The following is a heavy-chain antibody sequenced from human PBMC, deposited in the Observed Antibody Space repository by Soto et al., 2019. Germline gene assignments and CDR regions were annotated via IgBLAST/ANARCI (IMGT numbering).Heavy chain of an antibody. J-gene: IGHJ6*02. CDR1: GGTFSSYA. Sequence: GASVKVSCKASGGTFSSYAISWVRQAPGQGLEWMGGIIPIFGTANYAQKFQGRVTITADESTSTAYMELSSLRSEDTAVYYCARMGPYSYGRNYYHYGLDVRGQGTTVTVSS. D-gene: IGHD5-18*01. CDR2: IIPIFGTA. V-gene: IGHV1-69*13. CDR3: ARMGPYSYGRNYYHYGLDV.